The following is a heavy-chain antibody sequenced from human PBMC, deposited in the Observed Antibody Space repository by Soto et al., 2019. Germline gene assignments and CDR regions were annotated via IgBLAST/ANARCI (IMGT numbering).Heavy chain of an antibody. V-gene: IGHV1-69*06. Sequence: QVQLVQSGAEVKKPGSSVKVSCKASGGTFSSYAISWVRQAPGQGLEWMGGIIPIFGTANYAQKFQGRVTITADKSTSTAYMELSSLRSEDTAVYYCACTIAADAQPYYYYGMDVWGQGTTVTVSS. CDR3: ACTIAADAQPYYYYGMDV. CDR2: IIPIFGTA. D-gene: IGHD6-6*01. J-gene: IGHJ6*02. CDR1: GGTFSSYA.